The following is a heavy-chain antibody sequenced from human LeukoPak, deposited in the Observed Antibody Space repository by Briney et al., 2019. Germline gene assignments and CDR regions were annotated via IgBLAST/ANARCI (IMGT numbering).Heavy chain of an antibody. D-gene: IGHD2-8*01. CDR1: GLTFSSYA. V-gene: IGHV3-23*01. CDR3: ARVDDVLTVCALANVYFDY. Sequence: GGSVRLSCAASGLTFSSYAMSWLRQAPGKGLEWVSAISGSGGSTYYADSVKGRFTISRDNSKNTLYLHMNSLRAGDTSVFYCARVDDVLTVCALANVYFDYWGQGTLVSVSS. CDR2: ISGSGGST. J-gene: IGHJ4*02.